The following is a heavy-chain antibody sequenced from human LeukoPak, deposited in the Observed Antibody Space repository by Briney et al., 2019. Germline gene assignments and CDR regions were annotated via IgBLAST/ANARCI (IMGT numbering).Heavy chain of an antibody. D-gene: IGHD3-22*01. CDR1: GYTFTSYG. CDR2: ISAYNGNT. V-gene: IGHV1-18*01. J-gene: IGHJ3*02. Sequence: VAAVKVSCKASGYTFTSYGISWVRQAPGQGREGMGWISAYNGNTNYAQKLQGRVTMTTDTSTSTAYMELRSLRSEDTAVYYCARALVVVDAFDIWGQGTMVTVSS. CDR3: ARALVVVDAFDI.